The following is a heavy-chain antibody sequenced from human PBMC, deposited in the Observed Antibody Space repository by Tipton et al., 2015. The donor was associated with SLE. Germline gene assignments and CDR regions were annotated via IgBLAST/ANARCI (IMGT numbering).Heavy chain of an antibody. Sequence: GLVKPSETLSLTCTVSGGSISSSGYDWGWIRQPPGKGLEWIGSFYHSGSTYYNPSLKSRVTISVDTSKNQFSLKLSSVTAADTAQYYCARSGYFYGSGSYFYYWGQDYYGSGSYFDQWGQGTLVTVSS. CDR1: GGSISSSGYD. V-gene: IGHV4-39*07. D-gene: IGHD3-10*01. CDR2: FYHSGST. CDR3: ARSGYFYGSGSYFYYWGQDYYGSGSYFDQ. J-gene: IGHJ4*02.